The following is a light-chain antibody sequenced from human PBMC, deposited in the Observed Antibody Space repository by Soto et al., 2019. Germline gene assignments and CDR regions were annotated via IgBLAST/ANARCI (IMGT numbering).Light chain of an antibody. V-gene: IGLV2-14*01. CDR2: EVS. CDR1: SSDVGGYNY. J-gene: IGLJ1*01. CDR3: TSYTSGSTLYV. Sequence: QSALTQPASVSGSPGQSITISCTGTSSDVGGYNYVSWYQQHPGKAPKLMIYEVSNRPSGVSNRFSGSKSGNTASLTISGLQAEDEADYTCTSYTSGSTLYVFGPGTKLTVL.